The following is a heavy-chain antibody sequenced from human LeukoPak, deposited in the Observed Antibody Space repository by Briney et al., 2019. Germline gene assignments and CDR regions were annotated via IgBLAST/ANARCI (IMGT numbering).Heavy chain of an antibody. J-gene: IGHJ4*02. CDR1: GYTFTGYY. CDR2: INPNSGGT. CDR3: ARDSSTSAFWPQAYDY. D-gene: IGHD6-6*01. Sequence: SVKVSCKASGYTFTGYYMHWVRQAPAQGLEWMGWINPNSGGTNYAQKFQGRVTMTRDTSISTAYMELSRLRSDDTAVYYCARDSSTSAFWPQAYDYWGQGTLVTVSS. V-gene: IGHV1-2*02.